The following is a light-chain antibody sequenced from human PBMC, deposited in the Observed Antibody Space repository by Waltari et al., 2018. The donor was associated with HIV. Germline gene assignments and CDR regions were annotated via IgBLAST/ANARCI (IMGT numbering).Light chain of an antibody. Sequence: QSVLTQSPSASGNPGQRVTTFFSGSSSNTQTNTLIWYQHIPGTAPKLLIYSDNQRPSGVPDRFSASKSGTSGSLAISGLQSGDEAAYYCAAWDDRLHGWVFGGGTKLTVL. CDR1: SSNTQTNT. J-gene: IGLJ3*02. CDR2: SDN. V-gene: IGLV1-44*01. CDR3: AAWDDRLHGWV.